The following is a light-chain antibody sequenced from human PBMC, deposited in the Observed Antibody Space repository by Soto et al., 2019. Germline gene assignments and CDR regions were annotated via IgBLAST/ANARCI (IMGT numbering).Light chain of an antibody. CDR3: QQYNSYSMYT. CDR2: DAS. J-gene: IGKJ2*01. CDR1: QSISSW. V-gene: IGKV1-5*01. Sequence: DIQMTQSPSTLSASVGDRVTITCRASQSISSWLAWYQQKPGKAPKLLIYDASSLESGVPSRFSGSGSGTEFPLTISSLQPDDFATYYRQQYNSYSMYTFGQGTKLEIK.